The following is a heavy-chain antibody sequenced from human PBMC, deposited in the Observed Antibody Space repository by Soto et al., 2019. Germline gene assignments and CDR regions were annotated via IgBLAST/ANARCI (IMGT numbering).Heavy chain of an antibody. Sequence: QVQLQQWGAGLLKPSETLSLTCAVYGGSFSGYYWSWIRQPPGKGLEWIGEINHSGSTNYNPSLKSRVTISVDTSKNQFSLKLSSVTAADTAVYYCARGMDSNYYYMDVWGKGTTVTVSS. J-gene: IGHJ6*03. CDR3: ARGMDSNYYYMDV. V-gene: IGHV4-34*01. CDR2: INHSGST. CDR1: GGSFSGYY.